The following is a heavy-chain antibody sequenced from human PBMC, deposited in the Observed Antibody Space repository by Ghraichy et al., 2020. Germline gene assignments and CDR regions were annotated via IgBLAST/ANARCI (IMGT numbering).Heavy chain of an antibody. J-gene: IGHJ4*02. CDR3: ARGGGGSSVSLFHY. D-gene: IGHD2-15*01. V-gene: IGHV6-1*01. CDR2: TYYRSKWYN. Sequence: SQTLSLTCAISGDSVSSNSAAWNWIRQSPSRGLEWLGRTYYRSKWYNDYAVSVKSRITINPDTSNNQFSLQLNSVTPEDTAMYYCARGGGGSSVSLFHYWSQGTLVTVSS. CDR1: GDSVSSNSAA.